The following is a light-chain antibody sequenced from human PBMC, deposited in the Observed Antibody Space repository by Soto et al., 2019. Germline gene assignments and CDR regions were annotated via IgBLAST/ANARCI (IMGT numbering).Light chain of an antibody. CDR3: QSYDSSLNGHVV. V-gene: IGLV1-40*01. J-gene: IGLJ2*01. Sequence: QSVLTQPPSVSGAPGQRVTISCTGTSSNIGEGYDVHWYQQVPGTAPKLLIYGDASRPSGVPDRFSGSKSGTSASLAITGLQAEDEAEYYCQSYDSSLNGHVVFGGGTKLTVL. CDR1: SSNIGEGYD. CDR2: GDA.